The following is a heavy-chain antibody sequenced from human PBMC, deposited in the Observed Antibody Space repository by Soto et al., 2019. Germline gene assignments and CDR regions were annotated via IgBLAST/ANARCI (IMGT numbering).Heavy chain of an antibody. CDR1: GFTVSTYW. J-gene: IGHJ2*01. CDR3: AKDRVPYSDYGRYFDL. Sequence: EVQLVESGGGLVQPGGSLRLSCAASGFTVSTYWMHWVRQDPGKGLMWVSRISPDGSTTTYADPVRRRFTISRDTAENTLYLQMNSLRVEDTAVYYCAKDRVPYSDYGRYFDLWGRGTLVTVSS. CDR2: ISPDGSTT. D-gene: IGHD4-17*01. V-gene: IGHV3-74*01.